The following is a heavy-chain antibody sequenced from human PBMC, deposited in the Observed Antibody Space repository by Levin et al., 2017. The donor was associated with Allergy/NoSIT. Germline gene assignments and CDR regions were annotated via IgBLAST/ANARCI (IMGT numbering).Heavy chain of an antibody. CDR1: GFTFSSYG. J-gene: IGHJ4*02. V-gene: IGHV3-30*18. CDR3: AKDQIAESYDILTGPGDY. D-gene: IGHD3-9*01. Sequence: GGSLRLSCAASGFTFSSYGMHWVRQAPGKGLEWVAVISYDGSNKYYADSVKGRFTISRDNSKNTLYLQMNSLRAEDTAVYYCAKDQIAESYDILTGPGDYWGQGTLVTVSS. CDR2: ISYDGSNK.